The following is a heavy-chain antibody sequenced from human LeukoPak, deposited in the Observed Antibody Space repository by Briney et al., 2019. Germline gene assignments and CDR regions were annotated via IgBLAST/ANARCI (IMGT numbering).Heavy chain of an antibody. CDR1: GGTFSSYA. J-gene: IGHJ4*02. CDR3: AKDGSGSGERLDY. V-gene: IGHV1-69*06. CDR2: IIPIFGTA. Sequence: ASVKVSCKASGGTFSSYAISWVRQAPGQGLEWMGGIIPIFGTANYAQKFQGRVTITADKSTSTAYMELNSLRVEDTAVYYCAKDGSGSGERLDYWGQGALVTVSS. D-gene: IGHD1-26*01.